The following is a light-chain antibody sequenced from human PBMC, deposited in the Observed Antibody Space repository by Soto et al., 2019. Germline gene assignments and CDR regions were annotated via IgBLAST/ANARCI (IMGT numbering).Light chain of an antibody. Sequence: EIVLTQSPATLSLSPGERVTLSCRASQSVSSYLAWYQQKPGQAPRLLIHDASNRATGIPVRFSGIGSGTDFTLTISSLEPEDFAVYYCQQRTNWPPTFGQGTRLEIK. CDR1: QSVSSY. CDR2: DAS. J-gene: IGKJ5*01. CDR3: QQRTNWPPT. V-gene: IGKV3-11*01.